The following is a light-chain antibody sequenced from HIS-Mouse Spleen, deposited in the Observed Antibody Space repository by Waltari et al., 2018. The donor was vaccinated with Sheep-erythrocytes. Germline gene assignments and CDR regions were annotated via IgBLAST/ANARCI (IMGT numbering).Light chain of an antibody. V-gene: IGKV1-6*01. J-gene: IGKJ2*01. Sequence: AIQMTQSPSSLSASVGHRVTITCRASQGIRNDLGRYQQKPGKAPKLLIYAASSVQIGVPSRYSGSGASTDVTLTISSLQPEDFATYYCLQDYNYPYTFGQGTKVEIK. CDR1: QGIRND. CDR2: AAS. CDR3: LQDYNYPYT.